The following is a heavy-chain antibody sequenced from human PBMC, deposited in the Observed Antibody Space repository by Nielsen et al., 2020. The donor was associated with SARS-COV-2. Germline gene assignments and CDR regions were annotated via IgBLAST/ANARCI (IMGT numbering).Heavy chain of an antibody. CDR2: INPNSGGT. Sequence: ASVKVSCKASGYTFTGYYMHWVRQAPGQGLEWMGWINPNSGGTNYAQKFQGRVTMTRDTSISTAYMELSRLRSDDTAVYYCARGANIVVVVVAYDYWGQGTLVTVSS. V-gene: IGHV1-2*02. CDR1: GYTFTGYY. CDR3: ARGANIVVVVVAYDY. D-gene: IGHD2-15*01. J-gene: IGHJ4*02.